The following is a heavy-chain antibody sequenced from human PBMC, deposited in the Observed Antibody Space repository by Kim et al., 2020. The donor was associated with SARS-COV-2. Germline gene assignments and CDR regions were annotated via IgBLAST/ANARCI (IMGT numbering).Heavy chain of an antibody. CDR1: GFTFSDHY. Sequence: GGSLRLSCAASGFTFSDHYVDWVRQTPGKGLEWVGRTRNKANSYTTEYAASVKGRFTISRDDSKNSLYLQMNSLKTEDTAVYYCALISATYALGYWGQGTLVTVSS. CDR3: ALISATYALGY. D-gene: IGHD3-16*01. CDR2: TRNKANSYTT. J-gene: IGHJ4*02. V-gene: IGHV3-72*01.